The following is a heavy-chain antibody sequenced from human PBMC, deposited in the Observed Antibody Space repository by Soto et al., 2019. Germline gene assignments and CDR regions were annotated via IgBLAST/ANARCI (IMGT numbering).Heavy chain of an antibody. V-gene: IGHV3-15*01. CDR1: GFTFSNAW. Sequence: EVQLVESGGGLVKPGGSLRLSCAASGFTFSNAWMSWVRQAPGKGLEWVGRIKSKTDGGTTDYAAPVKGRFTISRDDSKNTLYLQMNSLKTEDTAVYYCTTVSILTGYADYYYYYGMDVWGQGTTVTVSS. D-gene: IGHD3-9*01. CDR2: IKSKTDGGTT. J-gene: IGHJ6*02. CDR3: TTVSILTGYADYYYYYGMDV.